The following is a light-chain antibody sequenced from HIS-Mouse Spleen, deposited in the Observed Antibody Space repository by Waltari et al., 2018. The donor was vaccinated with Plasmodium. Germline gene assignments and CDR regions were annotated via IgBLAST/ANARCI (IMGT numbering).Light chain of an antibody. CDR2: GAS. CDR3: QQYNNWSFT. J-gene: IGKJ3*01. V-gene: IGKV3-15*01. CDR1: QSVSSN. Sequence: EIVMTQYPATLSVSPGARASRSCTASQSVSSNLAWYQQKPGQAPRLLIYGASTRATGIPARFSGSGSGTEFTLTISSLQSEDFAVYYCQQYNNWSFTFGPGTKVDIK.